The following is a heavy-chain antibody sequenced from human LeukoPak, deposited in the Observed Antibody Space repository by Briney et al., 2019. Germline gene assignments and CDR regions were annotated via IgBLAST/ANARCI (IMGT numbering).Heavy chain of an antibody. D-gene: IGHD2-15*01. CDR2: IIPIFGPA. CDR3: ATTHYYYYYYMDV. Sequence: SVKVSCKASGYTFTSYGITWVRQAPRQGLEWMGKIIPIFGPAIYAQKFQGRVTITTDESTSTAYMELSSLRSEDTAVYYCATTHYYYYYYMDVWGKGTTVTVSS. V-gene: IGHV1-69*05. CDR1: GYTFTSYG. J-gene: IGHJ6*03.